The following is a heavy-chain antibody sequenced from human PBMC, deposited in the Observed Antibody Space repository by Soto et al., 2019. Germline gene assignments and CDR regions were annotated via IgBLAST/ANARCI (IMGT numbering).Heavy chain of an antibody. CDR3: ATSYGSGYRAFDY. V-gene: IGHV1-69*02. J-gene: IGHJ4*02. CDR1: GDTFSFYT. Sequence: QVQLVQSGAELKKPGSSVKVSCKASGDTFSFYTINWVRQAPGLGLEWMGRVNPILSMSNYARKFQGRVTMTADKSTSTAYMELPCLRSEDTAFYYCATSYGSGYRAFDYWGQGALVTVSS. D-gene: IGHD3-10*01. CDR2: VNPILSMS.